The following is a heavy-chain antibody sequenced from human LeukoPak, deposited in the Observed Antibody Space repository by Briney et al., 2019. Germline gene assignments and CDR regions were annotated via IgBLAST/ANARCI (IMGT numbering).Heavy chain of an antibody. D-gene: IGHD3-3*01. Sequence: PSETLSLTCTVSGGSIGSSSYYWGWIRQPPGKGLEWIRSIYYSGSTYYNPSLKSRVTISVDTSKNQFSLKLSSVTAADTAVYYCARHRSEVYYDFWRGGYYFDYWGQGTLVTVSS. J-gene: IGHJ4*02. CDR1: GGSIGSSSYY. CDR3: ARHRSEVYYDFWRGGYYFDY. V-gene: IGHV4-39*01. CDR2: IYYSGST.